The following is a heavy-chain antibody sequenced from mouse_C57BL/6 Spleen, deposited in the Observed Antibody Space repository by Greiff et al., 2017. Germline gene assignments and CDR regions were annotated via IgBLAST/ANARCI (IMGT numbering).Heavy chain of an antibody. CDR3: ARENYGSWYFDV. Sequence: VQLQESGPGMVKPSQSLSLTCTVTGYSITSGYDWHWIRHFPGNKLEWMGYISYSGSTNYNPSLKSRISITHDTSKNHFFLKLNSVTTEDTATYYCARENYGSWYFDVWGTGTTVTVSS. J-gene: IGHJ1*03. CDR1: GYSITSGYD. D-gene: IGHD1-1*01. V-gene: IGHV3-1*01. CDR2: ISYSGST.